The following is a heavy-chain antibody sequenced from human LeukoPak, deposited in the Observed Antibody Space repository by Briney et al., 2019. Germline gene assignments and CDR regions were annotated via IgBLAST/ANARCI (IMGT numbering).Heavy chain of an antibody. Sequence: PSASVKVSCKASGYTFTSYGISWVRQAPGQGLEWMGWISAYNGNTNYAQKLQGRVTMTTDTSTSTAYMELRSLRSDDTAVYYCARLYSGYAVPAKGATHYYYYYMDVWGKGTTVTVSS. CDR1: GYTFTSYG. D-gene: IGHD5-12*01. CDR2: ISAYNGNT. V-gene: IGHV1-18*01. CDR3: ARLYSGYAVPAKGATHYYYYYMDV. J-gene: IGHJ6*03.